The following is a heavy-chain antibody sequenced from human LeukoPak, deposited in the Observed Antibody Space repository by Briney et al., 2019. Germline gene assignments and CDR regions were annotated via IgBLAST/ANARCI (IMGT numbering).Heavy chain of an antibody. Sequence: SETLSLTCTVSGGSISSYHWSWIRQPPGKGLEWIGNIFYSGSAYYNPSLKGRFTVSVDTPNNQFSLKVTSVTAADTALYFCARRGITYSTSFFDKWGQGIMVTVSS. CDR2: IFYSGSA. D-gene: IGHD6-13*01. V-gene: IGHV4-59*04. CDR3: ARRGITYSTSFFDK. J-gene: IGHJ4*02. CDR1: GGSISSYH.